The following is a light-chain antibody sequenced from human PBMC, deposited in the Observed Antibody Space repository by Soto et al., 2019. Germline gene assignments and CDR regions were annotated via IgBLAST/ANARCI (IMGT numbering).Light chain of an antibody. J-gene: IGKJ1*01. CDR2: GAS. Sequence: EIMMTQSPATLSVSPGERATLSCRASQRVSSSLAWYQQKPGQAPRLLSYGASTRATGIPARFSGSGSGTEFTLTINSLQSEDFAVYYCQQYNNWWTFGQGTKVEIK. CDR1: QRVSSS. V-gene: IGKV3-15*01. CDR3: QQYNNWWT.